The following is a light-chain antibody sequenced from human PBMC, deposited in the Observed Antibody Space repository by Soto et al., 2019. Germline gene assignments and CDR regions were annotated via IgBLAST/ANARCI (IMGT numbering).Light chain of an antibody. Sequence: DIHMTQSPSTLSASVGDRVTITCRASHSISTWLAWYQQEPGKAPKLLIHKASSLQSGVPSRFSGSGSGTDFTLTISSLQPEDFATYYCQQSYSTPRTFGQGTKVAIK. V-gene: IGKV1-5*03. CDR1: HSISTW. CDR3: QQSYSTPRT. J-gene: IGKJ1*01. CDR2: KAS.